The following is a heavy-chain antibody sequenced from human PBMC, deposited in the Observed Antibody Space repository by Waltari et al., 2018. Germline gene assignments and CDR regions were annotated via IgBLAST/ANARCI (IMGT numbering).Heavy chain of an antibody. Sequence: QVQLQASRPGLVKPSETLSLTFAVSGYSISSCSYWGWIRLPPGKGLEWIGSIYHSGSNYYNPSLKSRVTISVDTSKNQFSLKLSTVTAADTAVYYCARGYCSGGSCYYLTFDYWGQGTLVTVSS. V-gene: IGHV4-38-2*01. CDR3: ARGYCSGGSCYYLTFDY. CDR2: IYHSGSN. D-gene: IGHD2-15*01. CDR1: GYSISSCSY. J-gene: IGHJ4*02.